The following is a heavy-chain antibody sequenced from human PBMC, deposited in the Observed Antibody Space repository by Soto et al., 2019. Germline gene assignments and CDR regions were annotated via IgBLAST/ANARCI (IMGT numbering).Heavy chain of an antibody. CDR2: IYSGGST. D-gene: IGHD2-15*01. Sequence: EVQLVETGGGLIQPGGSLRLSCAASGFTVSSNYMSLVRQAPGKGLEWVSVIYSGGSTYYADSVKGRFTISRDKSKNKLDLLMKSLRAEDTAVYYWARGVEVVVAARHYLDYSGQGTLVTVSS. J-gene: IGHJ4*02. CDR1: GFTVSSNY. CDR3: ARGVEVVVAARHYLDY. V-gene: IGHV3-53*02.